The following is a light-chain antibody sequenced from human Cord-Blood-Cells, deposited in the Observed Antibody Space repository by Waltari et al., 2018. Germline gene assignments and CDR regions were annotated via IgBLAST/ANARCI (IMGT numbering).Light chain of an antibody. CDR1: QSVSSSY. CDR3: QQYGSTLWT. J-gene: IGKJ1*01. V-gene: IGKV3-20*01. Sequence: EVVLTQSPGPLSLSPRQRATLSCRASQSVSSSYLAWYQQKPGQAPRLLIYGASSMATGIPDRFSGSGSGTDFTLTISRLEPEDFAVYYCQQYGSTLWTFGQGTKVEI. CDR2: GAS.